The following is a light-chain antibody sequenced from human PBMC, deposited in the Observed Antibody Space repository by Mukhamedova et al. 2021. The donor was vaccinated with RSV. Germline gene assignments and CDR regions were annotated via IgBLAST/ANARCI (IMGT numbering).Light chain of an antibody. CDR3: ATWDDTLSEYV. Sequence: QYLPGMAPKLLIYRNNLRPSGVPDRFSASTSGTSASLAISEIRSEDEGDYYCATWDDTLSEYVFGSGTKVTVL. CDR2: RNN. J-gene: IGLJ1*01. V-gene: IGLV1-47*01.